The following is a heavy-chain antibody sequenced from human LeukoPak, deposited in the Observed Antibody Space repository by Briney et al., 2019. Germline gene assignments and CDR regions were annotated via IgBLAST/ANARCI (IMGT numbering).Heavy chain of an antibody. D-gene: IGHD3-3*01. V-gene: IGHV1-69*05. CDR3: ARVAKYYDFWSGYSPDAFDI. Sequence: ASVKVSCKASGGTFSSYAISWVRQAPGQGLEWMGGIIPIFGTANYAQKFQGRVTITTDESTSTAYMELSSLRSEDTAVYYCARVAKYYDFWSGYSPDAFDIWGQGTMVTVSS. CDR1: GGTFSSYA. J-gene: IGHJ3*02. CDR2: IIPIFGTA.